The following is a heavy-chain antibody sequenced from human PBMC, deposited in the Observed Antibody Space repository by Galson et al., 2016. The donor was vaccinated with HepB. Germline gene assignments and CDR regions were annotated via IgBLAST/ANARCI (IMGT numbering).Heavy chain of an antibody. V-gene: IGHV1-18*01. J-gene: IGHJ3*02. CDR1: GYIFTTFG. Sequence: SVKVSCKASGYIFTTFGISWVRQAPGQGLEWMGWISPYNGDTNYAQKVQTRLTMTTDTSTSTVYMELRSLRSDDTAVYYCARDLRHCGGDCYDDTFDIWGQGTMVIVSS. CDR2: ISPYNGDT. CDR3: ARDLRHCGGDCYDDTFDI. D-gene: IGHD2-21*02.